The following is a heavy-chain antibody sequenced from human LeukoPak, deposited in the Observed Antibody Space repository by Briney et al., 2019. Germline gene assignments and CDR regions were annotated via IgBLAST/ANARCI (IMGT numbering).Heavy chain of an antibody. CDR3: AKDANGVTEFYFDY. CDR2: ISYDGSNK. D-gene: IGHD3-10*01. J-gene: IGHJ4*02. V-gene: IGHV3-30*18. Sequence: PGGSLRLSCAASGFIFSSYGMHWVRQSPGKGLEWVAVISYDGSNKYYADSVKGRFTISRDNSKNTLYLQMNSLRAEDTAMYYCAKDANGVTEFYFDYWDQGTLVTVSS. CDR1: GFIFSSYG.